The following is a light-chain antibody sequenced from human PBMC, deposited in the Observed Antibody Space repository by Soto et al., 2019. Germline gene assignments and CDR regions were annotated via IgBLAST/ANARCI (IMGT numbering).Light chain of an antibody. J-gene: IGLJ2*01. V-gene: IGLV2-14*01. CDR1: SSDVGGYNY. CDR3: SSYTSSSPHVV. Sequence: QSALTQPASVSGSPGQSTTISCTGTSSDVGGYNYVSWYQQHPGKAPKLMIYDVSNRPSGVSNRFSGSKSGNTASLPISGLQAEDEADYYCSSYTSSSPHVVFGGGTKLTVL. CDR2: DVS.